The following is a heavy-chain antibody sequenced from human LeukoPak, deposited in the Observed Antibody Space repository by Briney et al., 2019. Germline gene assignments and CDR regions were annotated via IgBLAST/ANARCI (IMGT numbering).Heavy chain of an antibody. V-gene: IGHV3-21*01. Sequence: GSLRLSCTASGFTFSTYTMNWVRQAPGKGLEWVSSISSSSYYIYYADSVKGRFTISRDNAKNSLFLQMNSLRAEDTAVYYCGAAYSGSSPFDYWGQGTLVTVSS. CDR2: ISSSSYYI. CDR3: GAAYSGSSPFDY. D-gene: IGHD1-26*01. CDR1: GFTFSTYT. J-gene: IGHJ4*02.